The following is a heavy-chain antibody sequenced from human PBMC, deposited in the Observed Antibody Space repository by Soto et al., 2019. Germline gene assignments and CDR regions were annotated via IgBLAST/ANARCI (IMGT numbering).Heavy chain of an antibody. Sequence: QVQLVQSGAEVKKPGSSVTVACKASGYSFNSYALHWLRQAPGQRLEWMGWINAGFVNTKYSHKFQDRVTITRDTSASTAFMEMRNLTSDDTAVYYCARGRGSFRGWFDPWGQGTLVTVSS. V-gene: IGHV1-3*01. J-gene: IGHJ5*02. D-gene: IGHD1-26*01. CDR1: GYSFNSYA. CDR2: INAGFVNT. CDR3: ARGRGSFRGWFDP.